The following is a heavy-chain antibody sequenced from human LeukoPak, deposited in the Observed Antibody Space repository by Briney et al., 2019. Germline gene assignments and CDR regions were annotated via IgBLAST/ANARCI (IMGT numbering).Heavy chain of an antibody. CDR2: IYTSGST. CDR1: VGSISTYY. Sequence: PSETLSLTYTVSVGSISTYYWSWIPQPAGKGLEWIVRIYTSGSTTYNPSLKSRVTISVDTSKNQFSLKLSSVTAADTAVYYCASAGGRGWFDPWGQGTLVTVSS. J-gene: IGHJ5*02. CDR3: ASAGGRGWFDP. D-gene: IGHD1-1*01. V-gene: IGHV4-4*07.